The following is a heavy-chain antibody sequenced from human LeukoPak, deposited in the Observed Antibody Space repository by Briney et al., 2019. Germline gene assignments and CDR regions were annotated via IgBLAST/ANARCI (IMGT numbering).Heavy chain of an antibody. V-gene: IGHV3-23*01. J-gene: IGHJ4*02. CDR1: GFTFSSYA. Sequence: GGSLRLSCAASGFTFSSYAMSWVRQAPGKGLKWVSAISGSGGSTYYADSVKGRFTISRDNSKNTLYLQMNSLRAEDTAVYYCAKAGLGYYGSGSRHDYWGQGTLVTVS. D-gene: IGHD3-10*01. CDR2: ISGSGGST. CDR3: AKAGLGYYGSGSRHDY.